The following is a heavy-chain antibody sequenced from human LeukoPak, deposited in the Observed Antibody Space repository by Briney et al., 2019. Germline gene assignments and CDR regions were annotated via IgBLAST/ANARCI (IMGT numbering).Heavy chain of an antibody. CDR1: GGTFSSYA. J-gene: IGHJ4*02. CDR3: ARVVGPYCGGPSYTFAY. Sequence: SVKVSCKASGGTFSSYAISWVRQAPGQGLEWMGGIIPIFGTANYAQKFQGRVTITADESTSTAYIELNSLISEDTPVYYCARVVGPYCGGPSYTFAYWGQGTLATVSS. V-gene: IGHV1-69*01. CDR2: IIPIFGTA. D-gene: IGHD2-21*01.